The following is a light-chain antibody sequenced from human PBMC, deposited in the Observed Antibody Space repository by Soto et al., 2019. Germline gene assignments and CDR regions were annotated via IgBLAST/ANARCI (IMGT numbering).Light chain of an antibody. CDR1: SSDVGGYNY. V-gene: IGLV2-14*01. CDR3: SSYTSSSTPYV. CDR2: DVS. Sequence: QPASVSRSPGQSITISCTGTSSDVGGYNYVSWYQQHPGKAPKLMIYDVSNRPSGVSNRFSGSKSGNTASLTSSGLQAEDDADYYCSSYTSSSTPYVFGTGT. J-gene: IGLJ1*01.